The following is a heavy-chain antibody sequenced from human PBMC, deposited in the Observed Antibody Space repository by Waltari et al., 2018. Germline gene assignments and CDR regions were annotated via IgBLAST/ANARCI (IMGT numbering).Heavy chain of an antibody. CDR2: FYYSGKT. CDR3: ARLHCGDGICYDAFDI. CDR1: GGSISTYY. V-gene: IGHV4-59*01. J-gene: IGHJ3*02. Sequence: QVQLQESGPGLVKPSETLSLTCTVSGGSISTYYLSCLRQPPGKGLEWIGYFYYSGKTNYNPSLKSRVTLSVDTPKNLFSLKLTSVTAADTAIYYCARLHCGDGICYDAFDIWGQGTMVTVSS. D-gene: IGHD2-15*01.